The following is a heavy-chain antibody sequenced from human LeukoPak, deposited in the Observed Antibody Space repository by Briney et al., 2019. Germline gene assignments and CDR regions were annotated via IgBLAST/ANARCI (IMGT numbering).Heavy chain of an antibody. V-gene: IGHV3-30*02. CDR2: IRYDGSNK. CDR1: GFTFSSYG. D-gene: IGHD3-9*01. CDR3: AKELRYFDWLSPFDY. J-gene: IGHJ4*02. Sequence: PGGSLRLSCAASGFTFSSYGMHWVRPAPGKGLEWVAFIRYDGSNKYYADSVKGRFTISRDNSKNTLYLQMNSLRAEDTAVYYCAKELRYFDWLSPFDYWGQGTLVTVSS.